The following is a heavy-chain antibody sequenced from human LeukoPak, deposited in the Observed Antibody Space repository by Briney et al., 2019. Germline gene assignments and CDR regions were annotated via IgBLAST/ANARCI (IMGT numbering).Heavy chain of an antibody. D-gene: IGHD5-12*01. CDR2: IGISSGNT. CDR1: GFTFSDYS. CDR3: ARDSRYAFDN. V-gene: IGHV3-48*04. J-gene: IGHJ4*02. Sequence: PGGSLRLSCAASGFTFSDYSMNWVRQAPGKGLEWISYIGISSGNTKYADSVKGRFTISGDNAKNSLYLQMNRLRVEDTAVYYCARDSRYAFDNWGQGTLVTVSS.